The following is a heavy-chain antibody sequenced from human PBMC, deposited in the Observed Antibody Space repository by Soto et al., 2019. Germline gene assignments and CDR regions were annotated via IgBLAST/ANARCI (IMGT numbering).Heavy chain of an antibody. Sequence: EVQLVESGGGLVQPGGSLTLSCAVAGFTLSVNYMPWGRQAPGKGLEWVSLISSGGGTYYADSVRGRFTISRDNSKDTLYLQMNSLRAEDTAVYYCARDVRQGWFDPWGQGTLVTVSS. CDR2: ISSGGGT. J-gene: IGHJ5*02. CDR3: ARDVRQGWFDP. CDR1: GFTLSVNY. V-gene: IGHV3-66*01.